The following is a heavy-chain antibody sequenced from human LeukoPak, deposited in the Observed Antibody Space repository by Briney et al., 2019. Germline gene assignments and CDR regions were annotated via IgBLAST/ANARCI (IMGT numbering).Heavy chain of an antibody. CDR1: GGSISSGGYS. CDR3: ARIHRYCSGGACYVLDN. CDR2: IYHSGST. D-gene: IGHD2-15*01. V-gene: IGHV4-30-2*02. J-gene: IGHJ4*02. Sequence: TLSLTCAVSGGSISSGGYSWSWIRQPPGKGLEWIGYIYHSGSTYYNPSLKSRVTISVDRSKNQFSLKLSSVTAADTAVYYCARIHRYCSGGACYVLDNWGQGTLVAVSS.